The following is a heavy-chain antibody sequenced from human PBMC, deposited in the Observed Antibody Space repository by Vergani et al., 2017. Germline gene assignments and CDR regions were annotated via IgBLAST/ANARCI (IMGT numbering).Heavy chain of an antibody. CDR3: VRSEGGDTVTGFCDS. Sequence: EVQLVESGGGSVQPGRSLRLSCAGSGFTFDHYGMHWVRQPPGKGLEWVAGISWNSGTIGYADSVKGRFTISRDNAKNSLHLQMNSLTTADMALYYFVRSEGGDTVTGFCDSWGQGTLVAVSS. CDR2: ISWNSGTI. CDR1: GFTFDHYG. J-gene: IGHJ4*02. V-gene: IGHV3-9*03. D-gene: IGHD3-9*01.